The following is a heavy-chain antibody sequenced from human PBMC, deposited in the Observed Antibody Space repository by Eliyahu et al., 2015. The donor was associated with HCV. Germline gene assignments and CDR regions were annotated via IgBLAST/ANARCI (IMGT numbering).Heavy chain of an antibody. CDR3: LRHGLSSWSLDLDY. D-gene: IGHD2/OR15-2a*01. Sequence: QLQLQESGPALVKPSETLSLTCTVSGDSISGSLYYWGWVRQPPGKGLEWIGIIYSTGANYYSPSLKNRLTMSINPSMNQFSLKLGSVTAADTAVYYCLRHGLSSWSLDLDYWGQGTLVTVSS. CDR1: GDSISGSLYY. V-gene: IGHV4-39*01. CDR2: IYSTGAN. J-gene: IGHJ4*02.